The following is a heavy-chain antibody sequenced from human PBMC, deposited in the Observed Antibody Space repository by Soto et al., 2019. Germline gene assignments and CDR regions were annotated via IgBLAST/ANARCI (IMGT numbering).Heavy chain of an antibody. V-gene: IGHV1-2*02. D-gene: IGHD3-22*01. CDR1: GYTFTGYY. Sequence: ASVKVSCKTSGYTFTGYYMHWVRQAPGQGLEWMGWINPNSGGTNYAQKFQGRVTMTRDTSISTAYMELSRLRSDDTAVYYCAGSSGYYEGSSGSYYYGMDVWGQGTTVTVSS. CDR2: INPNSGGT. CDR3: AGSSGYYEGSSGSYYYGMDV. J-gene: IGHJ6*02.